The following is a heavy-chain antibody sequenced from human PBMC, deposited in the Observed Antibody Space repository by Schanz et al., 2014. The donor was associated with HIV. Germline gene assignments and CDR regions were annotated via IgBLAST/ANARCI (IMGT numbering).Heavy chain of an antibody. CDR3: ASTEFPYSSSSDYYYGMDV. Sequence: QVQLVESGGGVVQPGRSLRLSCAASGFTFSSYGMHWVRQAPGKGLEWVAVIWFDGSNKYYADSVKGRFTISRDNSKKALYLQMNSLRAGDTAVYYCASTEFPYSSSSDYYYGMDVWGQGTTVTVSS. V-gene: IGHV3-33*01. CDR2: IWFDGSNK. D-gene: IGHD6-6*01. J-gene: IGHJ6*02. CDR1: GFTFSSYG.